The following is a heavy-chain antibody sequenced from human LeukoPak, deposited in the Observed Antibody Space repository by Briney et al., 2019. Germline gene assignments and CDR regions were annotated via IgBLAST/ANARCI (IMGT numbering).Heavy chain of an antibody. CDR2: INAGNGNT. D-gene: IGHD5-12*01. V-gene: IGHV1-3*01. CDR3: ARGPPPYRWWLRYMFDY. CDR1: GYTFTSYA. Sequence: ASVTVSCKASGYTFTSYAMHWVRQAPGQRLEWMGWINAGNGNTKYSQKFQGRVTITRDTSASTAYMELSSLRSEDTAVYYCARGPPPYRWWLRYMFDYWGQGTLVTVSS. J-gene: IGHJ4*02.